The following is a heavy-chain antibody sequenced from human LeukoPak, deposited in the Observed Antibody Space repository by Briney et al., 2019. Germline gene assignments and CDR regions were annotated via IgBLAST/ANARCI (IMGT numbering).Heavy chain of an antibody. D-gene: IGHD3-22*01. CDR3: ARGYYDSSGYIGILDY. V-gene: IGHV4-59*01. Sequence: PSETLSLTCTVSGGSISSYYWSWIRQPPGKGLGWIGYIYYSGSTNYNPSLKSRVTISVDTSKNQFSLKLSSVTAADTAVYYCARGYYDSSGYIGILDYWGQGTLVTVSS. CDR2: IYYSGST. CDR1: GGSISSYY. J-gene: IGHJ4*02.